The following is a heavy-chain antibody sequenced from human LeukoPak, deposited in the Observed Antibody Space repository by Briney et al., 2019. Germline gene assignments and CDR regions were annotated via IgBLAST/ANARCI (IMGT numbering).Heavy chain of an antibody. D-gene: IGHD6-19*01. Sequence: GSLRLSCAASGFNFRNYAMHWVRQAPGTGLEWLAVIWYDGSNTYYAAAVTGRFTISRDNSKNTLYLQMNGLRAEDTAKYYCARGTRAVATNGGCFDPWGQGTLVTVSS. J-gene: IGHJ5*02. CDR1: GFNFRNYA. V-gene: IGHV3-33*01. CDR3: ARGTRAVATNGGCFDP. CDR2: IWYDGSNT.